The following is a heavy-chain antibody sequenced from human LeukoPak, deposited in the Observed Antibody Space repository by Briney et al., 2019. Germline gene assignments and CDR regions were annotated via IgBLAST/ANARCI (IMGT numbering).Heavy chain of an antibody. CDR3: ARVYSSGWYGYAFDI. V-gene: IGHV1-2*02. J-gene: IGHJ3*02. D-gene: IGHD6-19*01. Sequence: ASVKVSCKASGYTFAGYYMHWVRQAAGQGLEWMGWINPNSGGTNYAQKFQGRVTMTRDTSISTAYMELSRLRSDDTAVYYCARVYSSGWYGYAFDIWGQGTMVTVSS. CDR2: INPNSGGT. CDR1: GYTFAGYY.